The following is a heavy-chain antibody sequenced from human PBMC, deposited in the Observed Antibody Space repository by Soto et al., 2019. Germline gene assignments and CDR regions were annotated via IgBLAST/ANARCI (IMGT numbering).Heavy chain of an antibody. J-gene: IGHJ2*01. V-gene: IGHV4-30-2*03. CDR2: FHYSGRT. D-gene: IGHD3-9*01. CDR3: ACFFFQAEDGIRDYLPVSAFLMNRSSDL. Sequence: PGKGLEWIGTFHYSGRTYYSPSLESRVTISVDTSKNEFSLKVSSVTAADTAVFYCACFFFQAEDGIRDYLPVSAFLMNRSSDL.